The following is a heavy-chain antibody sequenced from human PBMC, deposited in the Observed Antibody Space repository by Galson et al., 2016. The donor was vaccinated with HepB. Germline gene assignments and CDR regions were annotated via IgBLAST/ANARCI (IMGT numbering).Heavy chain of an antibody. CDR1: GFSISRYG. CDR3: AKGWVEWLVQVYFDY. D-gene: IGHD6-19*01. Sequence: SLRLSCAASGFSISRYGMHWVRQAPDKGLEWVAVISYDGRNAYYGDSVKGRFTISRDNSKNTVYLQINSLRPEDAAVYYCAKGWVEWLVQVYFDYWGQGTLVTVSP. CDR2: ISYDGRNA. J-gene: IGHJ4*02. V-gene: IGHV3-30*18.